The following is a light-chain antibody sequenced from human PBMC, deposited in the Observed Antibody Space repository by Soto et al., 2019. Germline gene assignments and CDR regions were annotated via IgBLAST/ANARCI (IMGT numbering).Light chain of an antibody. J-gene: IGLJ2*01. CDR3: SSYTSTITHVL. CDR2: GVS. Sequence: QSVLTQPASVSGSPGQSITISCTGTSSDVGGYNYVSWYQQHPGKAPKLMIYGVSNRPSGVSNRFSGSKSGNTASLTISGLQAEDEADYYCSSYTSTITHVLFGGGTQLTVL. CDR1: SSDVGGYNY. V-gene: IGLV2-14*01.